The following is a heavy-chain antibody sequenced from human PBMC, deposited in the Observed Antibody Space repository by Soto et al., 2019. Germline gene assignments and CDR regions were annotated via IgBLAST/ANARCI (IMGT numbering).Heavy chain of an antibody. CDR1: GYMFTSYD. D-gene: IGHD7-27*01. J-gene: IGHJ4*02. CDR2: MNPNSGNT. V-gene: IGHV1-8*01. Sequence: QVQLVQSGAEVKKPGASVKVSCKASGYMFTSYDINWVRQPTGQAFEWLGWMNPNSGNTGYAQKFQDRVTLTRDTPLATAFMELNSLTSEDTAVYWCARSPRNWGFDYWGQGTLVTVSS. CDR3: ARSPRNWGFDY.